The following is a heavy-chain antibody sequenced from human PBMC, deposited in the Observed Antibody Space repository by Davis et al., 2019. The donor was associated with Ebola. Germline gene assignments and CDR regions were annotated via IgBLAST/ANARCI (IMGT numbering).Heavy chain of an antibody. V-gene: IGHV3-74*01. CDR1: GFTFSSYR. Sequence: GESLKISCAVSGFTFSSYRMHWVRQAPGTGLVWVSRINRDGSSTNYADSVKGRFTISRHNSKNTLYLQMNSLRAEDTAVYYCARVRWTSGYYFDYWGQGTLVTVSS. CDR2: INRDGSST. D-gene: IGHD3-22*01. CDR3: ARVRWTSGYYFDY. J-gene: IGHJ4*02.